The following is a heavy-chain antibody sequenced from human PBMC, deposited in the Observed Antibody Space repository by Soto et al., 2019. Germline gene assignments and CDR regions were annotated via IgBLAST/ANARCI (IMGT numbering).Heavy chain of an antibody. CDR1: GYSFTSYW. Sequence: PGESLKISCKTSGYSFTSYWIGWVRQMPGKGMEWMGNIYPYDSDTRYSPSLQGQVTISADKSLTTAYVQWRSLKASDTAVYYCARHGGLDVWGQGTTVTVSS. CDR3: ARHGGLDV. V-gene: IGHV5-51*01. CDR2: IYPYDSDT. J-gene: IGHJ6*02.